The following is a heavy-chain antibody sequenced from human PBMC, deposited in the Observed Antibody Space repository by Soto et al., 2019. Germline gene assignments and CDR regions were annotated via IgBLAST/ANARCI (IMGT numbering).Heavy chain of an antibody. V-gene: IGHV3-23*01. Sequence: EVQLLESGGGLVKPGGSLRLSCAASGFTFSKYAMSWVPLAPGKGLEWVSSISANGGITDYADSVKGRFTISRDNFQNILSLQMDSLRGDDTALYFCAKDKYTDSVRKVLFFDYWGRGTLVTVSS. CDR1: GFTFSKYA. CDR2: ISANGGIT. CDR3: AKDKYTDSVRKVLFFDY. D-gene: IGHD2-15*01. J-gene: IGHJ2*01.